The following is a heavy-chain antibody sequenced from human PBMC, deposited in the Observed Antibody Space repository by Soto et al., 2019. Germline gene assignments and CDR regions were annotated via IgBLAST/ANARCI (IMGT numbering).Heavy chain of an antibody. D-gene: IGHD1-7*01. CDR3: ARHGNWNYGVHRFDP. V-gene: IGHV4-59*08. J-gene: IGHJ5*02. CDR2: IHYSGST. CDR1: GGSISGYY. Sequence: SETLSLTCTVSGGSISGYYWSWIRQPPGKGLEWIGYIHYSGSTNSNPSLKSRVTILVDTSKNQFSLKLSSVTAADTAVYYCARHGNWNYGVHRFDPSGQGTLVTVSS.